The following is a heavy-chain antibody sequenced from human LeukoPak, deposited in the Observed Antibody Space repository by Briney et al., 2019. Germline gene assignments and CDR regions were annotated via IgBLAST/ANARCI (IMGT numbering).Heavy chain of an antibody. Sequence: GGSLRLSCAASGFTFTNAWMTWVRQAPGKGLEWVGRIKSKGDGETTDYTAPVKGRFTVSRDDSKSTLYLQMNSLKTEDAAVYYCTTSETPFEYWGQGTLVTVSS. V-gene: IGHV3-15*01. CDR3: TTSETPFEY. CDR1: GFTFTNAW. J-gene: IGHJ4*02. CDR2: IKSKGDGETT. D-gene: IGHD2-15*01.